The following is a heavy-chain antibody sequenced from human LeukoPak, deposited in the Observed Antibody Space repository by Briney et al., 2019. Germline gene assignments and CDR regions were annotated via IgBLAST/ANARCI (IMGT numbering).Heavy chain of an antibody. CDR2: IWYDGSNK. CDR3: VRDRSGSYPYYFDF. V-gene: IGHV3-33*01. Sequence: GGSLRLSCAASGFTSSSYGMHWVRQAPGKGLEWVAVIWYDGSNKFYADSVKGRFTISRDNAKNSLYLEMNSLRAEDTAVYYCVRDRSGSYPYYFDFWGQGTLLTASS. CDR1: GFTSSSYG. J-gene: IGHJ4*02. D-gene: IGHD1-26*01.